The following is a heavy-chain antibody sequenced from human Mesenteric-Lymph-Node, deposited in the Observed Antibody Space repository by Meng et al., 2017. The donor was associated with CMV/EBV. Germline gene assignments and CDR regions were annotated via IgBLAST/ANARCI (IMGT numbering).Heavy chain of an antibody. CDR2: INHSGST. CDR3: ARSPRGGSSWYFFPRYFDY. CDR1: SFSGYY. D-gene: IGHD6-13*01. J-gene: IGHJ4*02. Sequence: SFSGYYWSWIRQPPGKGLEWIGEINHSGSTHYNPSLKSRVTISVDTSKNQFSLKLSSVTAADTAVYYCARSPRGGSSWYFFPRYFDYWGQGTLVTVSS. V-gene: IGHV4-34*01.